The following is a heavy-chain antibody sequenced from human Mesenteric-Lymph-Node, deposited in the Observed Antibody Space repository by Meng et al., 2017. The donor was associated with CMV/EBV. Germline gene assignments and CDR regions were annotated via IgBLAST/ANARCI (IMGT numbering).Heavy chain of an antibody. CDR2: ISPSSSFI. CDR1: GFTFSSYN. Sequence: SGFTFSSYNMNWVRQAPGKGLEWVSSISPSSSFIYYADSVKGRFTISRDDAKNSLYLQMNSLRTEDTAVFYCVRRFGPAAIYGMDVWGQGTLVTVSS. J-gene: IGHJ6*02. D-gene: IGHD2-2*01. CDR3: VRRFGPAAIYGMDV. V-gene: IGHV3-21*01.